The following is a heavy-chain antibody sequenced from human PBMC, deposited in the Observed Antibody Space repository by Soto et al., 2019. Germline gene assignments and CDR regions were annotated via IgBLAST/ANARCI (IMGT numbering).Heavy chain of an antibody. V-gene: IGHV4-59*01. CDR3: VSLGGLGRGYDFWSMVFDP. D-gene: IGHD3-3*01. CDR2: IYYSGST. Sequence: SETLSLTCTVSGGSISSYYWSWIRQPPGKGLEWIGYIYYSGSTNYNPSLKSRVTISVDTSKNQFSLKLSSVTAADTAVYYCVSLGGLGRGYDFWSMVFDPWGQGTLVTVSS. CDR1: GGSISSYY. J-gene: IGHJ5*02.